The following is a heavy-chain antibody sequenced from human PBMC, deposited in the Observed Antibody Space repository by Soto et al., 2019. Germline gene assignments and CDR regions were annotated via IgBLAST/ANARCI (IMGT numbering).Heavy chain of an antibody. CDR3: AKTSVYYDFWSGYWDY. Sequence: EVQLLESGGGLVQPGGSLRLSCAASGFTFSSYAMSWVRQAPGKGLEWVSVISGSGGRTYYADSVKGRFTISRDNSKNTLYLQMNSLRAEDTAVYYCAKTSVYYDFWSGYWDYWGQGTLVTVSS. V-gene: IGHV3-23*01. J-gene: IGHJ4*02. D-gene: IGHD3-3*01. CDR2: ISGSGGRT. CDR1: GFTFSSYA.